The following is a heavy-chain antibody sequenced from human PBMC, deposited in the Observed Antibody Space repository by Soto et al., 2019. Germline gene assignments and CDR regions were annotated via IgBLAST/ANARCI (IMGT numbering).Heavy chain of an antibody. V-gene: IGHV4-4*02. D-gene: IGHD2-2*01. J-gene: IGHJ4*02. Sequence: PSETLSLACAVSGGSISSSNWWSWVRQPPGKGLEWIGEIYHSGSTNYNPSLKSRVTISVDKSKNQFSLKLSSVTAADTAVYYCAGYCSSTSCYDTFDYWGQGTLVTVSS. CDR2: IYHSGST. CDR1: GGSISSSNW. CDR3: AGYCSSTSCYDTFDY.